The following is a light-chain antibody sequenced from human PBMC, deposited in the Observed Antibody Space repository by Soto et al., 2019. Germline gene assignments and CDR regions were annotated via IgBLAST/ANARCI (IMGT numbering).Light chain of an antibody. J-gene: IGKJ1*01. Sequence: EIVLTQSPGTLSLSPGERATLSCRASQSVSSNYLAWYQRKPGQAPRLLIYGASSRAIDIPNRFSGSGSGKDLTLTITRLEPEDFAVYYCQQYGSSPPTFGQGTKVEI. CDR1: QSVSSNY. V-gene: IGKV3-20*01. CDR2: GAS. CDR3: QQYGSSPPT.